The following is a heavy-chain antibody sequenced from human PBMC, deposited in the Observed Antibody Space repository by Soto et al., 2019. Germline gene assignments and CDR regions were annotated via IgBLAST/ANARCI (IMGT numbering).Heavy chain of an antibody. D-gene: IGHD3-3*01. Sequence: PVGTLRLSCAASRLSFSSYAMSWVRQTPGKGLEWVSAISSSGTSTYAADSVKGRFTISRDNSKNTLYLQMNSLRAEDTAVYYCAKGPTIFGVVINYSFHYGLVVWGHGTTVTVSS. J-gene: IGHJ6*02. CDR1: RLSFSSYA. V-gene: IGHV3-23*01. CDR2: ISSSGTST. CDR3: AKGPTIFGVVINYSFHYGLVV.